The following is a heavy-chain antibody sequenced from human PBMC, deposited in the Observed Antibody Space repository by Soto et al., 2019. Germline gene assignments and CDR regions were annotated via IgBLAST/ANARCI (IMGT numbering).Heavy chain of an antibody. D-gene: IGHD2-21*02. CDR2: IIPILGIA. Sequence: ASVKVSCKASGGTFSSYTISWVRQAPGQGLEWMGRIIPILGIANYAQKFQGRVTITADKSTSTAYMELSSLRSEDTAVYYCARQAPFIGCGGDCYSAFDIWGQGTMVTVSS. CDR1: GGTFSSYT. J-gene: IGHJ3*02. V-gene: IGHV1-69*02. CDR3: ARQAPFIGCGGDCYSAFDI.